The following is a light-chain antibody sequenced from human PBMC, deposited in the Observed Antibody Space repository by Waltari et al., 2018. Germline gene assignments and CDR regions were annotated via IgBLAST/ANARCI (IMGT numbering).Light chain of an antibody. J-gene: IGKJ2*01. CDR2: HAS. Sequence: EIVLTQSPAILSLSPGERATLSCRASQSVSSYLAWYQQKPGQAPRLLIYHASTRATGIPARLSGSGSGTEFTLTISSLQSEDFAVYYCQQYYDGRTFGQGTKLEIK. V-gene: IGKV3-15*01. CDR3: QQYYDGRT. CDR1: QSVSSY.